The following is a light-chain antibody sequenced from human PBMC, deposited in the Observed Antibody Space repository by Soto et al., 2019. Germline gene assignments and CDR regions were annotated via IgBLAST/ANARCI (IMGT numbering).Light chain of an antibody. CDR3: QQYESLPLT. V-gene: IGKV1-33*01. CDR2: DAS. J-gene: IGKJ4*01. CDR1: QDIKIY. Sequence: IQMTQSPSSLSASVGDRVTITCQASQDIKIYLNWYQQKPGKAPKLLINDASDLEIGVPSRFSGSGSGTEFTVTISRLQPEDVGTYYCQQYESLPLTFGGGTKVEI.